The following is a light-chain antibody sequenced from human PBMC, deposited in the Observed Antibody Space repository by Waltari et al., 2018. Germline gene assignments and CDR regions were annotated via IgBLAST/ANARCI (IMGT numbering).Light chain of an antibody. CDR1: SEHSAYA. CDR2: IDGGGGH. Sequence: QLAVTQSPSASASLGASVKLTCTLSSEHSAYAIPWHQHQPEKGPRFLMKIDGGGGHTKGYGIPVRFSGFSSGAERYLTISSLQYEDEAAYYCQTWDPDTVVFGGGTKLTV. CDR3: QTWDPDTVV. J-gene: IGLJ2*01. V-gene: IGLV4-69*01.